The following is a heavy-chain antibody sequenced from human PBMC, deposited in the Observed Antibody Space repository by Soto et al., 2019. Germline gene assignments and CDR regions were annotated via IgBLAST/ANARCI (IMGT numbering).Heavy chain of an antibody. V-gene: IGHV4-38-2*01. CDR3: ASFTYDYVWGSYRYIRY. CDR2: IYHSGST. D-gene: IGHD3-16*02. Sequence: PSETLSLTCAVSGYSISSGYYWGWIRQPPGKGLEWIGSIYHSGSTYYNPSLKSRVTISVDTSKNQFSLKLSSVTAADTAVYYCASFTYDYVWGSYRYIRYWGQGTLVTVSS. CDR1: GYSISSGYY. J-gene: IGHJ4*02.